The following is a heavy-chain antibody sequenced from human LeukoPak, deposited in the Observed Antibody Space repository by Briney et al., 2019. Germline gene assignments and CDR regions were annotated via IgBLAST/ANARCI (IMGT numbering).Heavy chain of an antibody. Sequence: GGSLRLSCAASGCTFSSYGVSWVRQAPGKGLEWVSAISGSCGSTYYADSVKVRFTISRDNAKNTLYLQMNSLRAENTAVYYCATSWVVRGWEGYWGQGTLVTVSS. CDR2: ISGSCGST. CDR3: ATSWVVRGWEGY. V-gene: IGHV3-23*01. J-gene: IGHJ4*02. D-gene: IGHD3-10*01. CDR1: GCTFSSYG.